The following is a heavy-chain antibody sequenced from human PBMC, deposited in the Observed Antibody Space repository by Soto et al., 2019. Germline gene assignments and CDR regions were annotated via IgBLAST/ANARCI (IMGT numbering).Heavy chain of an antibody. CDR2: ISYDGSNK. V-gene: IGHV3-30*03. D-gene: IGHD2-21*02. CDR1: GFTFSSYG. Sequence: QVQLVESGGGVVQPGRSLRLSCAASGFTFSSYGMHWVRQAPGKGLEWVAVISYDGSNKYYADSVKGRFTISRDNSKNSRYLQMHSLRDDDTAVYYGASGGGNSGGGYWGQGSLVTVSS. J-gene: IGHJ4*02. CDR3: ASGGGNSGGGY.